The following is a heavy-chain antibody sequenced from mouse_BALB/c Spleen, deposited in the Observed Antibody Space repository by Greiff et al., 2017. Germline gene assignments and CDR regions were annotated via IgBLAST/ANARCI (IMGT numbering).Heavy chain of an antibody. V-gene: IGHV5-17*02. CDR2: ISSGSSTI. CDR3: AREVRHAMDY. Sequence: EVHLVESGGGLVQPGGSRKLSCAASGFTFSSFGMHWVRQAPEKGLEWVAYISSGSSTIYYADTVKGRFTISRDNPKNTLFLQMTSLRSEDTAMYYCAREVRHAMDYWGQGTSVTVSS. J-gene: IGHJ4*01. CDR1: GFTFSSFG. D-gene: IGHD2-14*01.